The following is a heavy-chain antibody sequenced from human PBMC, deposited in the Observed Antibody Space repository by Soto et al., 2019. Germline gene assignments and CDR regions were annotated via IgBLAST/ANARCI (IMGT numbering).Heavy chain of an antibody. Sequence: QVQLVESGGGLVKPGGSLRLSCAASGFTFSDYYMSWIRQAPGKGLEWVSYITRSSTYTNYADSVKGRFTISRDNAKNSLYMQMNSLRAEDTAVYYCARPQGGGSDLPYWGQGTLVTVSS. CDR2: ITRSSTYT. V-gene: IGHV3-11*05. J-gene: IGHJ4*02. CDR3: ARPQGGGSDLPY. D-gene: IGHD5-12*01. CDR1: GFTFSDYY.